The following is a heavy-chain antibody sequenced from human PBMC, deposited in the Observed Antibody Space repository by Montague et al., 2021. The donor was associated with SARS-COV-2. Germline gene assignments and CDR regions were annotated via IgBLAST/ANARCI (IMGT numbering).Heavy chain of an antibody. V-gene: IGHV4-34*01. Sequence: SETLSLTCAVHGTSFSGYYWNWIRQPPGKGLEWIGETNHGGSTKYSPSLKSRLTISADTSENQFSLKLTSVAAADTAVYYCARLRDGVVPSPILGVGPYYSYYYMDVWGRGTTVTVS. CDR2: TNHGGST. D-gene: IGHD2-8*02. CDR1: GTSFSGYY. J-gene: IGHJ6*03. CDR3: ARLRDGVVPSPILGVGPYYSYYYMDV.